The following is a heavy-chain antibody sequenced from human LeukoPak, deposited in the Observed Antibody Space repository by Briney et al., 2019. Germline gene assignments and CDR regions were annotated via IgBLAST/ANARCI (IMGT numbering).Heavy chain of an antibody. CDR2: IYPGDSDT. J-gene: IGHJ4*02. Sequence: GDSLKISCKGSGYTFSSYWIAWVRQMPGKGLEWMGIIYPGDSDTRYSPSFQDQVTISADKSISTAYLQWRSLKASDTAMYYCARGRRYYDLLTGYYRDPYYFDYWGQGTLVTVSS. V-gene: IGHV5-51*01. D-gene: IGHD3-9*01. CDR3: ARGRRYYDLLTGYYRDPYYFDY. CDR1: GYTFSSYW.